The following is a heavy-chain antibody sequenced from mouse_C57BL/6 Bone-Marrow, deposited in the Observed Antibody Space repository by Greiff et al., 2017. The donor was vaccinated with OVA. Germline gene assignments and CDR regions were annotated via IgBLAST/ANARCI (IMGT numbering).Heavy chain of an antibody. CDR2: IYPSDSET. V-gene: IGHV1-61*01. J-gene: IGHJ4*01. D-gene: IGHD3-1*01. CDR3: ASGLGYYAMDY. Sequence: VQLQQPGPELVRPGSSVKLSCKASGYTFTSYWMDWVKQRPGQGLEWIGNIYPSDSETHYNQKFKDKATLTVDKSSSTAYMQLSSLTSEDSAVYYCASGLGYYAMDYGGQGTSVTVSS. CDR1: GYTFTSYW.